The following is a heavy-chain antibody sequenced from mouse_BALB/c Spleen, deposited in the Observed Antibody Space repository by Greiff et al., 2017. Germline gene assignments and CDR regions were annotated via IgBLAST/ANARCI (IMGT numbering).Heavy chain of an antibody. J-gene: IGHJ2*01. V-gene: IGHV1-7*01. CDR2: INPSTGYT. CDR1: GYTFTSYW. Sequence: QVQLKQSGAELAKPWASVKMSCKASGYTFTSYWMHWVKQRPGQGLEWIGYINPSTGYTEYNQKFKDKATLTADKSSSTAYMQLSSLTSEDSAVYYCAREGYGSDYWGQGTTLTVSS. D-gene: IGHD1-1*01. CDR3: AREGYGSDY.